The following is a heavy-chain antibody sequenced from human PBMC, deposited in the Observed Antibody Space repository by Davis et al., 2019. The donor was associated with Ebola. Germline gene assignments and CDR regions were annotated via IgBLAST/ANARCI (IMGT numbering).Heavy chain of an antibody. CDR3: ASLYTAAGTFYYYYYGMDV. J-gene: IGHJ6*02. D-gene: IGHD6-13*01. CDR2: IIPIFGTA. CDR1: GYTFTRYG. V-gene: IGHV1-69*06. Sequence: AASVKVSCKASGYTFTRYGISWVRQAPGQGLEWMGGIIPIFGTANYAQKFQGRVTITADKSTSTAYMELSSLRSEDTAVYYCASLYTAAGTFYYYYYGMDVWGQGTTVTVSS.